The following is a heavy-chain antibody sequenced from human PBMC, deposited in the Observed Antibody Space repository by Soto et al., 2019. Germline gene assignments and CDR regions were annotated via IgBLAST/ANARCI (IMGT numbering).Heavy chain of an antibody. Sequence: QVQLQESGPGLVKPSQTLSLTCTVSGGSISSGVYYWSWIRQHPGKGLEWIGYIFYSGSTYYNPSPKSRVTISVDTSKNQFSLKLSSVTAADTAVYYCATYGSGTYKPTTFDYWGQGTLVTVSS. J-gene: IGHJ4*02. CDR2: IFYSGST. V-gene: IGHV4-31*03. D-gene: IGHD3-10*01. CDR3: ATYGSGTYKPTTFDY. CDR1: GGSISSGVYY.